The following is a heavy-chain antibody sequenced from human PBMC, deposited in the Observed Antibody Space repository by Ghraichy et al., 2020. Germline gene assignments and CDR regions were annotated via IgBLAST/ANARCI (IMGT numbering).Heavy chain of an antibody. D-gene: IGHD6-13*01. J-gene: IGHJ4*02. CDR3: AKDRQLVLEY. CDR1: GFTFSSYG. Sequence: GESLNISCAASGFTFSSYGMHWVRQAPGKGLEWVAVISYDGSNKYYADSVKGRFTISRDNSKNTLYLQMNSLRAEDTAVYYCAKDRQLVLEYWGQGTLVTVSS. V-gene: IGHV3-30*18. CDR2: ISYDGSNK.